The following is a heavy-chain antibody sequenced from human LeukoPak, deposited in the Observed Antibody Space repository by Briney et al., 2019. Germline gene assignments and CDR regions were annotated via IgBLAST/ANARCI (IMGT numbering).Heavy chain of an antibody. D-gene: IGHD6-19*01. CDR3: ATDSSGYTDY. CDR2: ISSSSSTI. Sequence: GGSLRLSCAASGFTFSSYSMNWVRQAPGKGLEWVSYISSSSSTIYYADSVKGRFTISRDNAKNSLYLQMNSLRAEDTAVYYCATDSSGYTDYWGQGTLVTVSS. J-gene: IGHJ4*02. V-gene: IGHV3-48*01. CDR1: GFTFSSYS.